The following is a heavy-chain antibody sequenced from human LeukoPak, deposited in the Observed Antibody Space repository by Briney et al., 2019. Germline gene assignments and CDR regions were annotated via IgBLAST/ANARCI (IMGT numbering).Heavy chain of an antibody. J-gene: IGHJ4*02. V-gene: IGHV3-48*04. CDR3: ARDHNYAFDN. CDR2: IGISSGNT. CDR1: GFPFNDYS. Sequence: PGGSLRLSCAASGFPFNDYSMNWVRQAPGTGLEWISYIGISSGNTKYADSVKGRFTISGDNAKNSLYLQMNNLRVEDTAVYYCARDHNYAFDNWGQGTLVTVSS. D-gene: IGHD1-1*01.